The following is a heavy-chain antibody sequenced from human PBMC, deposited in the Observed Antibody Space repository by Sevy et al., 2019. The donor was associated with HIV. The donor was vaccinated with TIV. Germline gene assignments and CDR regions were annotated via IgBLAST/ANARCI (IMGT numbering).Heavy chain of an antibody. J-gene: IGHJ6*02. CDR2: IYPGDSDT. Sequence: GESLKISCKGSGYSFTSYWSGWVRQMPGKGLEWMGIIYPGDSDTRYSPSFQGQVTISADKSISTAYLQWSSLKASDTAMYYCARHVRDDFWSGYFWSYGMDVWGQGTTVTVSS. D-gene: IGHD3-3*01. CDR1: GYSFTSYW. V-gene: IGHV5-51*01. CDR3: ARHVRDDFWSGYFWSYGMDV.